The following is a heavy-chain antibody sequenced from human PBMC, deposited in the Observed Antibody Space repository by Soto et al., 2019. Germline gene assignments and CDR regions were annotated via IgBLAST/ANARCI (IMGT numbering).Heavy chain of an antibody. CDR3: ARDNSGYYDPFWYFDL. CDR1: GGTFSSYT. V-gene: IGHV1-69*08. Sequence: QVQLVQSGAEVRKPGSSVKVSCKASGGTFSSYTISWVRQAPGQGLEWMGRIIPMNDIANYAQKFRGRVTITADKSTSTAYMDLSSLRSEDTAVYYCARDNSGYYDPFWYFDLWGRGTLVTVSS. CDR2: IIPMNDIA. J-gene: IGHJ2*01. D-gene: IGHD5-12*01.